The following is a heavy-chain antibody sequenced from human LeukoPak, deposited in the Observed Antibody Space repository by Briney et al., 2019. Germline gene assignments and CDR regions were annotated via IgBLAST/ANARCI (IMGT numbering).Heavy chain of an antibody. J-gene: IGHJ5*02. CDR2: VNPNSGNT. D-gene: IGHD3-22*01. Sequence: ASVEVSCKASGYTFTSYDINWVRQATGQGLEWMGWVNPNSGNTGYAQKFQGRVTMTRNTSISTAYMELSSLRSEDTAVYYCAREGDYYDSSGYYYEGGFDPWGQGTLVTVSS. CDR3: AREGDYYDSSGYYYEGGFDP. V-gene: IGHV1-8*01. CDR1: GYTFTSYD.